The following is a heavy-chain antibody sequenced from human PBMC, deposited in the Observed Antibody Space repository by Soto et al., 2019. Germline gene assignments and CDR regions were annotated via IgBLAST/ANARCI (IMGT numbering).Heavy chain of an antibody. J-gene: IGHJ4*02. CDR3: SRDLGYCSGGSCENFDY. CDR1: GYTITNYY. CDR2: INPSGGST. D-gene: IGHD2-15*01. Sequence: ASVKVSCKASGYTITNYYMHWVRQAPGQGLEWMGIINPSGGSTSYAQKFQGRVTMTRDTSTSTVYMELSSLRSEDTAVYYCSRDLGYCSGGSCENFDYWGQGTLVTVSS. V-gene: IGHV1-46*03.